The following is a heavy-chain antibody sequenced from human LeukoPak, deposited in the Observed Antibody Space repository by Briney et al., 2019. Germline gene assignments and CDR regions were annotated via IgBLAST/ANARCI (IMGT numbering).Heavy chain of an antibody. V-gene: IGHV3-15*01. J-gene: IGHJ4*02. CDR2: IRSKTDGGTA. CDR1: GFTFSNAW. Sequence: GGSLRLSCAASGFTFSNAWMSWVRQAPGKGLEWVGRIRSKTDGGTADYAAPVKGRFTISTDDSKNTLYLQMNSLKTEDTAVYFCTTDSGAYDYNYWGQGTLVTISP. D-gene: IGHD5-12*01. CDR3: TTDSGAYDYNY.